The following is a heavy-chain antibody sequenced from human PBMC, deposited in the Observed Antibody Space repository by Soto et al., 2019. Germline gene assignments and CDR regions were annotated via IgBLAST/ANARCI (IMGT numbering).Heavy chain of an antibody. J-gene: IGHJ6*02. D-gene: IGHD3-10*01. CDR1: GFTFSSYG. CDR3: AKDSEELALLPGKNGMDV. V-gene: IGHV3-30*18. CDR2: ISYDGSNK. Sequence: GGSLRLSCAASGFTFSSYGMHWVRQAPGKGLEWVAVISYDGSNKYYADSVKGRFTISRDNSKNTLYLQMNSLRAEDTAVYYCAKDSEELALLPGKNGMDVWGQGTTVTVSS.